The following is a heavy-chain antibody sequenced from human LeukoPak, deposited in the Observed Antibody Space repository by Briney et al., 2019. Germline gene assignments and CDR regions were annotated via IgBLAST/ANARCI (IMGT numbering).Heavy chain of an antibody. V-gene: IGHV1-8*03. J-gene: IGHJ3*02. CDR3: ARDLRYCSSTSCPHFSNAFDI. CDR2: MNPNSGNT. Sequence: ASVKVSCKASGYTFTSYDINWVRQATGQGLEWMGWMNPNSGNTGYAQKFQGRVTITRNTSISTAYMELSSLRSEDTAVYYCARDLRYCSSTSCPHFSNAFDIWGQGTMVTVSS. D-gene: IGHD2-2*01. CDR1: GYTFTSYD.